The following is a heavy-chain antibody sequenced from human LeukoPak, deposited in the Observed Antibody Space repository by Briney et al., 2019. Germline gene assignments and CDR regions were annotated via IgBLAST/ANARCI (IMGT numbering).Heavy chain of an antibody. CDR3: AREEAVAGNIDY. D-gene: IGHD6-19*01. Sequence: ASVKVSCKASGYTFTGYYMHWVRQAPGQGLEWMGWINPNSGGTNYAQKFQGRVTMTRDTSISTAYMELSRLRSDDTAVYYCAREEAVAGNIDYWGQGTLVTVSS. J-gene: IGHJ4*02. CDR1: GYTFTGYY. V-gene: IGHV1-2*02. CDR2: INPNSGGT.